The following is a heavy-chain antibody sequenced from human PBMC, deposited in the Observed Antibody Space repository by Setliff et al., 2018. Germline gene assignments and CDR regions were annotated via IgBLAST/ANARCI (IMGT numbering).Heavy chain of an antibody. CDR2: ISSSSGTI. J-gene: IGHJ3*01. D-gene: IGHD6-25*01. V-gene: IGHV3-48*01. Sequence: GESLRLSCAASGFTFSDYNMNWVRQAPGKGLEWLSYISSSSGTIFYADSVKGRFSISRDSAKSSLFLQMNSLRGEDTAVYYCARSPANGGHDAFDVWGQGTMVTVSS. CDR3: ARSPANGGHDAFDV. CDR1: GFTFSDYN.